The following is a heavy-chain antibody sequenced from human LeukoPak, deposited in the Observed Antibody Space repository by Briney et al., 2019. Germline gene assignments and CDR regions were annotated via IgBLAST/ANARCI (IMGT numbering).Heavy chain of an antibody. CDR1: GFTFSSYG. CDR2: IRYDGSNK. J-gene: IGHJ5*02. V-gene: IGHV3-30*02. Sequence: AGGSLRLSCAASGFTFSSYGMHWVRQAPGKGLEWVAFIRYDGSNKYYADSVKGRFTISRDNSKNTLDLQMNSLSAGDTAVYYCAKEFAIFGVVIQNWFDPWGQGTLVTVSS. D-gene: IGHD3-3*01. CDR3: AKEFAIFGVVIQNWFDP.